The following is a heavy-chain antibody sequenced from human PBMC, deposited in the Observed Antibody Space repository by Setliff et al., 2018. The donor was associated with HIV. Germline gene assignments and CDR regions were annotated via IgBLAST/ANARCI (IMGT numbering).Heavy chain of an antibody. CDR3: ARLGYVSGGFYKTPGPYYFDY. J-gene: IGHJ4*02. Sequence: SETLSLTCTVSGGSIRTGAYYWGWIRQPPGKGLEWIGSIYYDGRTFYNPSLKSRVTMSEETSKNQFYLKLKSVTAADTAAYYCARLGYVSGGFYKTPGPYYFDYWGQGALVTVSS. D-gene: IGHD3-10*01. V-gene: IGHV4-39*01. CDR1: GGSIRTGAYY. CDR2: IYYDGRT.